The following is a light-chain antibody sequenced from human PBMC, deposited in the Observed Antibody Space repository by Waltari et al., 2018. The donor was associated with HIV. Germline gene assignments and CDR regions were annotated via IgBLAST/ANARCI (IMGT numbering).Light chain of an antibody. CDR2: SAN. Sequence: QTVVTQEPSFSVSPGGTVTLTCGLSSGSVSARNYASWYQQIPGPAPLTLNHSANTRSSGVPGRFSGSSLGNKAALTITGAQADDEADYYCVLNLGRGIVVFGGGTKVTVL. CDR3: VLNLGRGIVV. V-gene: IGLV8-61*01. J-gene: IGLJ2*01. CDR1: SGSVSARNY.